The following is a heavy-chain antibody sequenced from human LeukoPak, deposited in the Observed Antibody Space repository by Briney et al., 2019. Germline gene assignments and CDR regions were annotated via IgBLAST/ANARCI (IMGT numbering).Heavy chain of an antibody. D-gene: IGHD3-10*01. CDR3: ARDVPGSGVNLDF. Sequence: SETLSLTCAVSGGSIGDSYWWTWVRQPPGKGLEWIGEIYHSGTTNYNPSLKGRVTISLDKSKNQFSLKLSSMTAADTAVYYCARDVPGSGVNLDFWGQGTLVAVSS. J-gene: IGHJ4*02. V-gene: IGHV4-4*02. CDR1: GGSIGDSYW. CDR2: IYHSGTT.